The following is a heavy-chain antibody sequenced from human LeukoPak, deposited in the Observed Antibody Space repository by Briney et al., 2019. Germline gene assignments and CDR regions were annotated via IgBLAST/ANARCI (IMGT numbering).Heavy chain of an antibody. Sequence: GASVKVSCKASGGTSSSYAISWVRQAPGQGLEWVGRIIPIFGTANYAQKFQGRVTITTDESTSTAYMELSSLRSEDTAVYYCASRGPFWSGLVSAGAFDIWGQGTMVTVSS. CDR2: IIPIFGTA. D-gene: IGHD3-3*01. CDR1: GGTSSSYA. V-gene: IGHV1-69*05. J-gene: IGHJ3*02. CDR3: ASRGPFWSGLVSAGAFDI.